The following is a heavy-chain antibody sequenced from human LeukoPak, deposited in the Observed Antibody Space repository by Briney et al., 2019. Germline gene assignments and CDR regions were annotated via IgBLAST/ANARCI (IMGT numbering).Heavy chain of an antibody. CDR3: ARVHRFLEWLLYQGYYFDY. V-gene: IGHV4-30-2*01. Sequence: SQTLSLTCTVSGGSICSGGYYWSWIRQPPGKGLEWIGYIYHSGSTYYDPSLKSRVTISVDRSKNQFSLKLSSVTAADTAVYYCARVHRFLEWLLYQGYYFDYWGQGTLVTVSS. D-gene: IGHD3-3*01. CDR1: GGSICSGGYY. J-gene: IGHJ4*02. CDR2: IYHSGST.